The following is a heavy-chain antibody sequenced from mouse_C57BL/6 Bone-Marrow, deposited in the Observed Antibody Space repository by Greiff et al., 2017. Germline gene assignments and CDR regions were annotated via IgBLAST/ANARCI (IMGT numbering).Heavy chain of an antibody. D-gene: IGHD1-1*01. J-gene: IGHJ2*01. Sequence: EVQLQQSGAELVRPGASVKLSCTASGFNIKDDSMHWVKQRPEQGLEWIGWIDPENGDTEYASKFQGKATITADTSSNTAYLQLSSLTSEDTAVYYCTTDYYGSSYYWGQGTTLTVSS. CDR1: GFNIKDDS. CDR3: TTDYYGSSYY. CDR2: IDPENGDT. V-gene: IGHV14-4*01.